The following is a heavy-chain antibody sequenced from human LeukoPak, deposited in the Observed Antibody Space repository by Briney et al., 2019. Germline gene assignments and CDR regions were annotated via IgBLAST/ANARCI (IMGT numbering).Heavy chain of an antibody. Sequence: GGSLRLSCAASGFTFSSYGMHWVRQAPGKGLEWVAVIWYDGSNKYYADSVKGRFTTSRDNSKNTLYLQMNSLRAEDTAVYYCAREGTMIVVVTGAFDIWGQGTMVTVSS. CDR2: IWYDGSNK. V-gene: IGHV3-33*08. CDR3: AREGTMIVVVTGAFDI. J-gene: IGHJ3*02. CDR1: GFTFSSYG. D-gene: IGHD3-22*01.